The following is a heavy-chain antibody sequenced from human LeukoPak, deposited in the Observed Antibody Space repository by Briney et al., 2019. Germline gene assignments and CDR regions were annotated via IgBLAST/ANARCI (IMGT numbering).Heavy chain of an antibody. V-gene: IGHV1-8*03. CDR3: ARGGAPEYYYYYYYMDV. Sequence: ASVKVSCKASGGTFSSYAISWVRQAPGQGLEWMGWMNPNSGNTGYAQKFQGRVTITRNTSISTAYMELSSLRSEDTAVYYCARGGAPEYYYYYYYMDVWGKGTTVTVSS. J-gene: IGHJ6*03. D-gene: IGHD3-16*01. CDR1: GGTFSSYA. CDR2: MNPNSGNT.